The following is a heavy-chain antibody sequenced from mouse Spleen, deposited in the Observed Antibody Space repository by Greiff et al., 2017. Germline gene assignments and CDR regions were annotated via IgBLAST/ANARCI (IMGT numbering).Heavy chain of an antibody. Sequence: VQLQQSGAELVRPGASVKLSCKASGYTFTDYYINWVKQRPGQGLEWIARIYPGSGNTYYNEKFKGKATLTAEKSSSTAYMQLSSLTSEDSAVYFCARGEPLRYYFDYWGQGTTLTVSS. D-gene: IGHD1-1*01. CDR2: IYPGSGNT. CDR3: ARGEPLRYYFDY. V-gene: IGHV1-76*01. CDR1: GYTFTDYY. J-gene: IGHJ2*01.